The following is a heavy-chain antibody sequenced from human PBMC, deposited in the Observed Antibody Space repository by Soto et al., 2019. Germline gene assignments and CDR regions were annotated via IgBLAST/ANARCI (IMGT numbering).Heavy chain of an antibody. Sequence: PGGSLRLSCAASGFTFSDYYMSWIRQAPGKGLEWVSYISSSGSTIYYADSVRGRFTISRDNAKNSLYLQMNSLRAEDTAVYYCARFRWDSSILGFDYWGQGTLVTVSS. V-gene: IGHV3-11*01. CDR2: ISSSGSTI. D-gene: IGHD2-21*01. CDR3: ARFRWDSSILGFDY. J-gene: IGHJ4*02. CDR1: GFTFSDYY.